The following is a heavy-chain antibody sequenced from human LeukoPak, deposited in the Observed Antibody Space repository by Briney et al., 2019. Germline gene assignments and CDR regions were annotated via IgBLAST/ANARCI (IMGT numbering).Heavy chain of an antibody. CDR1: GGSISSGDYY. V-gene: IGHV4-30-4*08. CDR3: ARDRIAVAAFAPLDAFDI. D-gene: IGHD6-19*01. CDR2: IYYSGST. J-gene: IGHJ3*02. Sequence: PSQTLSPTCTVSGGSISSGDYYWSWIRQPPGKGLEWIGYIYYSGSTYYNPSLKSRVTISVDTSKNQFSLKLSSVTAADTAVYYCARDRIAVAAFAPLDAFDIWGQGTMVTVSS.